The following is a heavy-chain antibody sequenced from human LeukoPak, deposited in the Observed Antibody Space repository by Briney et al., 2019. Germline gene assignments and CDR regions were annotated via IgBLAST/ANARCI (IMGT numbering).Heavy chain of an antibody. Sequence: ASVKVSCKASGYTFTSYGISWVRQAPGQGLEWMGWISAYNGNTNYAQKLQGRVTMTTDTSTSTAYMELRSLRSDDTAVYYCARDPPSYSSSWTNYYYYMDVWGKGTTVTISS. D-gene: IGHD6-13*01. CDR2: ISAYNGNT. V-gene: IGHV1-18*01. J-gene: IGHJ6*03. CDR3: ARDPPSYSSSWTNYYYYMDV. CDR1: GYTFTSYG.